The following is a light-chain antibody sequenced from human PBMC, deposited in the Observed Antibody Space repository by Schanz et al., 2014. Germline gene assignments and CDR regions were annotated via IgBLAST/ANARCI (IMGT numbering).Light chain of an antibody. Sequence: EIVLTQSPGTLSLSPGERATLSCKASQSISGYDLAWYQQKPGQAPRLLIYGAFDRATGIPDRFSGSGSGTDFTLTISRLEPEDFAVYHCQQYVSSPFTFGQGTKV. V-gene: IGKV3-20*01. CDR2: GAF. CDR3: QQYVSSPFT. J-gene: IGKJ2*01. CDR1: QSISGYD.